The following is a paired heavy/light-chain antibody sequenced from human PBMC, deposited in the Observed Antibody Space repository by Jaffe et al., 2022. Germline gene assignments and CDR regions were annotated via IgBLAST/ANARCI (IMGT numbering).Heavy chain of an antibody. CDR2: IYSDGTNT. J-gene: IGHJ6*03. CDR1: GFTFSDYW. V-gene: IGHV3-74*01. CDR3: ARASYYYMDV. Sequence: EVQLVESGGGLVQPGGSLRLSCAASGFTFSDYWMLWVRQAPGKGLVWVSRIYSDGTNTIYADSVKGRFTVSRDNAKNTLYLQVNSLRDEDTAVYYCARASYYYMDVWGKGTTVTVSS.
Light chain of an antibody. V-gene: IGLV2-14*03. CDR2: DVT. CDR3: TSYTTSSNWV. Sequence: QSALTQPASVSGSPGQSITISCTGTSSDVGGYNYVSWYQQHPGKAPKLMIYDVTNRPSGVSNRFSGSKSGNTASLTISGLQAEDEADYYCTSYTTSSNWVFGGGTKLTVL. J-gene: IGLJ3*02. CDR1: SSDVGGYNY.